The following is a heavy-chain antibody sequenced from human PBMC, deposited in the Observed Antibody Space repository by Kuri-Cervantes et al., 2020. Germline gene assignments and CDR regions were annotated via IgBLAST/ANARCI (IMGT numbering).Heavy chain of an antibody. Sequence: GESLKISCAVSGFGFSDFAMGWFRQTPGKRLEWVSTISSTRANTWYADSVRGRFTISRDNSNQTLYLQMNSLRAEDTAKYYCAKVYTPSLVRGLSDYWGQGTLVTVSS. CDR2: ISSTRANT. CDR1: GFGFSDFA. V-gene: IGHV3-23*01. J-gene: IGHJ4*02. CDR3: AKVYTPSLVRGLSDY. D-gene: IGHD3-10*01.